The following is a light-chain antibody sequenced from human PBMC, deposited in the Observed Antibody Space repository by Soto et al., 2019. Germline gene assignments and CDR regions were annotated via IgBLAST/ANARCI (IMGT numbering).Light chain of an antibody. CDR2: HAY. CDR1: QSISSW. J-gene: IGKJ1*01. Sequence: DIQMTQSPSTLSASVGDRVTITCRASQSISSWLAWYQQKPGKAPKLLIYHAYSLESGVPSRFSGSESGTKFTLTINSLQPDDFATYYCQQYKSYPWTFGQGTKVDIK. V-gene: IGKV1-5*01. CDR3: QQYKSYPWT.